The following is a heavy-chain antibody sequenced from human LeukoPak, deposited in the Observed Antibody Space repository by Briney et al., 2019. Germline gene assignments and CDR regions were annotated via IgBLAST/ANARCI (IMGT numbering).Heavy chain of an antibody. CDR2: INWSGGST. V-gene: IGHV3-20*04. D-gene: IGHD5-18*01. Sequence: GGSLRLSCAASGFTFDDYDMSWVRQAPGKGLEWVSGINWSGGSTGYADSVKGRFTISRDNAKNSLYLHMNSLRAEDTALYYCARDSPERGYSYGPLDNYFDYWGQGTLVTISS. J-gene: IGHJ4*02. CDR1: GFTFDDYD. CDR3: ARDSPERGYSYGPLDNYFDY.